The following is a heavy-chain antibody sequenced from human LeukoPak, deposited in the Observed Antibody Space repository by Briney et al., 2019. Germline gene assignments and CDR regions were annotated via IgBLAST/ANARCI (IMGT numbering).Heavy chain of an antibody. J-gene: IGHJ6*03. V-gene: IGHV3-20*04. CDR2: INWNGGST. D-gene: IGHD1-7*01. CDR3: AVSFYYYYMDV. Sequence: PGGSLRLSCAASGFTFSTYGMSWVRQAPGKGLEWVSGINWNGGSTGYADSVKGRFTISRDNSKNTLYLQMNSLRAEDTAVYYCAVSFYYYYMDVWGKGTTVTVSS. CDR1: GFTFSTYG.